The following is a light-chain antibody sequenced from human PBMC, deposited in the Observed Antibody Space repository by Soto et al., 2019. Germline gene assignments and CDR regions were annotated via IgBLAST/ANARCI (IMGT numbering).Light chain of an antibody. CDR3: QENNTWWT. CDR1: ENVATC. CDR2: DAS. J-gene: IGKJ1*01. Sequence: IQMTQSPTTLPPPVGNTVSVTCRASENVATCLTWHQKRPGRAPEILISDASDLKSGFPSRFRANGSGSGVSLTISGLQPDGSATYYCQENNTWWTFGKGTKVDIK. V-gene: IGKV1-5*01.